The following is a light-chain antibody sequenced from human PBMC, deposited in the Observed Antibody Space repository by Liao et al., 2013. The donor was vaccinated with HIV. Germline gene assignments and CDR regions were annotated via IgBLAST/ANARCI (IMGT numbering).Light chain of an antibody. Sequence: SYELTQPPSVSVSPGQTASITCSGDKLGDKYVSWYQQRSGQSPVVVMYQDSKRPSGIPERFSGSNSGNTATLTISGTQAMDEADYYCQAWDSSTAEVFGGGTKLTVL. CDR2: QDS. V-gene: IGLV3-1*01. CDR3: QAWDSSTAEV. CDR1: KLGDKY. J-gene: IGLJ3*02.